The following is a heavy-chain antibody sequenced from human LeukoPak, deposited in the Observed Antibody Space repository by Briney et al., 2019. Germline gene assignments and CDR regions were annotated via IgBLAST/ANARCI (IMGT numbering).Heavy chain of an antibody. CDR3: ARDLRETVVTAISYYYYYGMDV. Sequence: GGSLRLSCAASGFTFSSYWMHWVRQAPGKGLVWVSRINSDGSSTSYADSVKGRFTISRDNAKNTLYLQMNSLRAEDTAVYYCARDLRETVVTAISYYYYYGMDVWGQGTTVTVSS. CDR1: GFTFSSYW. J-gene: IGHJ6*02. D-gene: IGHD2-21*02. CDR2: INSDGSST. V-gene: IGHV3-74*01.